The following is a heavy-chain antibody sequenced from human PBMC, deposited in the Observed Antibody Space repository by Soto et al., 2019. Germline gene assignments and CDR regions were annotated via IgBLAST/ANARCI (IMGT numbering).Heavy chain of an antibody. CDR2: IYYSGST. CDR3: ATLGIPYGDFVFRF. V-gene: IGHV4-59*01. J-gene: IGHJ4*02. CDR1: GGSISSYY. Sequence: ASETLSLTCTVSGGSISSYYWSRIRQPPGKGLEWIGYIYYSGSTNYNPSLKSRVTISVDTSKNQFSLKLSSVTAADTAVYYCATLGIPYGDFVFRFWGQGTLVTVSS. D-gene: IGHD4-17*01.